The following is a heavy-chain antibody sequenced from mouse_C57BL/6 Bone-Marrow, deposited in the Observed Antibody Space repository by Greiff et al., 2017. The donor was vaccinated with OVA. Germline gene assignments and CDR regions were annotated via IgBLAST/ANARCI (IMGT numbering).Heavy chain of an antibody. V-gene: IGHV5-12*01. J-gene: IGHJ4*01. CDR2: ISNGGGST. CDR3: ARLDAMDY. Sequence: EVMLVESGGGLVQPGGSLKLSCAASGFTFSDFYMYWIRQTPEKRLEWVAYISNGGGSTYYPDTVKGRFTISRDNAKHTLYLQMSRLKSEDTAMYYCARLDAMDYWGQGTSVTVSS. CDR1: GFTFSDFY.